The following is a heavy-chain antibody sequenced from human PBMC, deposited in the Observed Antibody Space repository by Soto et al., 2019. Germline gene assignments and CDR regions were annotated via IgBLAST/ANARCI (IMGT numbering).Heavy chain of an antibody. Sequence: QVQLVESGGGVVQPGRSLRLSCAASGFTFSSYGMHWVRQAPGKGLEWVAVISYDGSNKYYADSVKGRFTISRDNSKNPLYLQMSSLRAEDTAVYYCAKDGGSGSYYLDYWGQGTLVTVSS. CDR3: AKDGGSGSYYLDY. CDR1: GFTFSSYG. D-gene: IGHD3-10*01. V-gene: IGHV3-30*18. CDR2: ISYDGSNK. J-gene: IGHJ4*02.